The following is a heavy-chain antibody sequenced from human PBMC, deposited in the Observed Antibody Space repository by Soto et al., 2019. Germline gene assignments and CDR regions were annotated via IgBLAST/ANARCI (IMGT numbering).Heavy chain of an antibody. J-gene: IGHJ4*02. CDR3: AKDITIFGVDAATIFDY. CDR2: ISGSGGST. CDR1: GFTFSSYA. V-gene: IGHV3-23*01. Sequence: GSLRLSCAASGFTFSSYAMSWVRQAPGKGLEWVSAISGSGGSTYYADSVKGRFTISRDNSKNTLYLQMNSLRAEDTAVYYCAKDITIFGVDAATIFDYWGQGTLVTVSS. D-gene: IGHD3-3*01.